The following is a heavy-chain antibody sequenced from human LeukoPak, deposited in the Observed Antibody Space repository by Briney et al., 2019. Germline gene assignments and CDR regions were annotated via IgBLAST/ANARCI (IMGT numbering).Heavy chain of an antibody. CDR3: AKVDSGSLHVFDM. CDR1: GFVFSNYG. CDR2: IRYDGSSQ. J-gene: IGHJ3*02. D-gene: IGHD1-26*01. V-gene: IGHV3-30*02. Sequence: PGGSLRLSCAAPGFVFSNYGIHWVRQAPGKGLEWVAFIRYDGSSQYNADSVKGRFTISRDNSKNTLYVEMNSLRPEDTAVYYCAKVDSGSLHVFDMWGQGTMVTVSS.